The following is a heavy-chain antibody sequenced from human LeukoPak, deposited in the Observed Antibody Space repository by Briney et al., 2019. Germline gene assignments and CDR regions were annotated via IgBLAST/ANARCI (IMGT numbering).Heavy chain of an antibody. CDR2: IYHSGST. CDR3: ARGFRGASFDY. V-gene: IGHV4-38-2*02. CDR1: GYSISSGFY. Sequence: SETLSLTCTVSGYSISSGFYWGWIRQPPGKGLECIGSIYHSGSTYYNPSLKSRVTISVDTSKKQFSLKVSSVTAADTAVYYCARGFRGASFDYWGQGTLVTVSS. J-gene: IGHJ4*02. D-gene: IGHD1-26*01.